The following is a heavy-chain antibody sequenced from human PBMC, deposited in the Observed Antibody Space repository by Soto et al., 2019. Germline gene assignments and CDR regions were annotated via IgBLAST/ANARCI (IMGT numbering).Heavy chain of an antibody. CDR3: ATSTSSGWPQNAYYFDY. D-gene: IGHD6-19*01. V-gene: IGHV3-30-3*01. CDR1: GFTFSSYA. Sequence: GGSLRLSCAASGFTFSSYAMHWVRQAPGKGLEWVAVISYDGSNKYYADSVKGRFTISRDNSKNTLYLQMNSLRAEDTAVYYCATSTSSGWPQNAYYFDYWGQGTLVTVSS. CDR2: ISYDGSNK. J-gene: IGHJ4*02.